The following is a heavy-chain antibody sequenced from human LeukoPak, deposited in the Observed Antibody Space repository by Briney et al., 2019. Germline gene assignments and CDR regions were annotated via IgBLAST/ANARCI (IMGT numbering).Heavy chain of an antibody. D-gene: IGHD6-19*01. CDR2: IYYSGST. J-gene: IGHJ3*02. CDR1: GGSISSYY. Sequence: SETLSLTCTVSGGSISSYYWSWIRQPPGKGLEWIGYIYYSGSTNYNPSLKSRVTISVDTSKNQLSLKLSSVTAADTAVYYCARSYSSGRRDDAFDIWGQGTMVTVSS. V-gene: IGHV4-59*08. CDR3: ARSYSSGRRDDAFDI.